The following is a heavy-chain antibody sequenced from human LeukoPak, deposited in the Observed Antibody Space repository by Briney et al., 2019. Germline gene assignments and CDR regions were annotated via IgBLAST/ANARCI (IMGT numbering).Heavy chain of an antibody. Sequence: GGSLRLSCAASGFTFSNYWMNWVRQAPGKGLEWVANIKQDGSEKYYVDSVKGRFTISRDNAKNSLYLQMNSLRAEDTAVYYCARDQWVKSGSYDYWGQGTLVTVSS. D-gene: IGHD1-26*01. CDR1: GFTFSNYW. V-gene: IGHV3-7*01. CDR3: ARDQWVKSGSYDY. CDR2: IKQDGSEK. J-gene: IGHJ4*02.